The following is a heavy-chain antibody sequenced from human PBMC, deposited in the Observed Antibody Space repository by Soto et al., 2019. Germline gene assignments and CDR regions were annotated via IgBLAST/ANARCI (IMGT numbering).Heavy chain of an antibody. CDR2: IIPIFGTA. CDR3: ARDAGVGAFDI. V-gene: IGHV1-69*13. D-gene: IGHD3-16*01. J-gene: IGHJ3*02. CDR1: GCTFSSYA. Sequence: SVKVSCKASGCTFSSYAISWVRQAPGQGLEWMGGIIPIFGTAHYAQKLQGRVTITADESTSTAYMELSSLRSEDTAVYYCARDAGVGAFDIWGQGSMVTVSS.